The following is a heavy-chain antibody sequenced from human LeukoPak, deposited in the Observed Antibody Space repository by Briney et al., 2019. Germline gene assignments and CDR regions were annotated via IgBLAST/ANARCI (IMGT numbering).Heavy chain of an antibody. CDR1: GGSISSYY. Sequence: PSETLSLPCTVSGGSISSYYWSWIRQPPGKGLEWIGYIYYSGSTNYNPSLKSRVTISVDTSKNQFSLKLSSVTAADTAVYYCARDLVAAARYFDSWGQGTLVTVSS. CDR2: IYYSGST. CDR3: ARDLVAAARYFDS. J-gene: IGHJ4*02. V-gene: IGHV4-59*12. D-gene: IGHD6-13*01.